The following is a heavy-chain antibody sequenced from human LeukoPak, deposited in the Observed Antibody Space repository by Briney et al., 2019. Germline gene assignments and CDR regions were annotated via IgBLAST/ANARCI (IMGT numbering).Heavy chain of an antibody. Sequence: GASVKVSCKASGYTFTSYAMNWVRQAPGQGLEWMGWISAYNGNTNYAQKLQGRVTMTTDTSTSTAYMELRSLRSDDTAVYYCARDRRTNLDYWGQGTLVTVSS. V-gene: IGHV1-18*01. CDR3: ARDRRTNLDY. D-gene: IGHD1-1*01. CDR2: ISAYNGNT. CDR1: GYTFTSYA. J-gene: IGHJ4*02.